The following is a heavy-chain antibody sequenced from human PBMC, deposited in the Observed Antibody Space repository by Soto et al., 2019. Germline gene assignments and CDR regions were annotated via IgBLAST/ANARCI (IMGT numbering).Heavy chain of an antibody. CDR1: GFTFSSYA. V-gene: IGHV3-74*01. CDR3: ARDPAGWTTVKAYTFDI. J-gene: IGHJ3*02. CDR2: IKSDGTVT. D-gene: IGHD4-17*01. Sequence: GGSLRLSCAASGFTFSSYAMSWVRQAPGKGLEWVSHIKSDGTVTHYTDSVRGRFTISRDNAKNTLYLQMDSLRAEDTAVYYCARDPAGWTTVKAYTFDIWGQGTMVTVSS.